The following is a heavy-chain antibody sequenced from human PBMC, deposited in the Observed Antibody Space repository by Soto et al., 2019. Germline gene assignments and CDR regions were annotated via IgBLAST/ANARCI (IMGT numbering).Heavy chain of an antibody. V-gene: IGHV4-39*01. Sequence: SETLSLTYTVSGGSINSSGYYWGGIRQPPGKGLEWIGSISYSGNTYYSPSLKSRVTISADTSKNQFSLKLSSVTAADTAVYYCARRGKAAARHFDYWGQGTLVTVS. J-gene: IGHJ4*02. D-gene: IGHD6-13*01. CDR3: ARRGKAAARHFDY. CDR1: GGSINSSGYY. CDR2: ISYSGNT.